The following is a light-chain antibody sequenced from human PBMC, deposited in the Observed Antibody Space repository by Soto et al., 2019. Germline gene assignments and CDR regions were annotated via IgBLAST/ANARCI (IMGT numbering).Light chain of an antibody. J-gene: IGKJ5*01. V-gene: IGKV1-33*01. Sequence: DIQMTQSPSSLSASVGDRGTSTCQASQDISNYLNWYQQKPGKAPKLLIYDASNLETGVPSRFSGSGSGTDFTFTISSLQPEDIATYYCQQYDNLTTFGQGTRLEIK. CDR1: QDISNY. CDR3: QQYDNLTT. CDR2: DAS.